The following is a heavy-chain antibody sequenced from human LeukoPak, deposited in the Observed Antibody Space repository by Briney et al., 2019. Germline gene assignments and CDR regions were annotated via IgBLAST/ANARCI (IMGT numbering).Heavy chain of an antibody. Sequence: ASVNVSCKASGYSFTSNYIHWVRQAPGQGLEWMGMIYPRDGSTSYAQKFQGRVTVTRDTSTSTVHMELSGLRSEDTAVYYCARDRDDYYFDYWGQGTLVTVSS. CDR1: GYSFTSNY. CDR2: IYPRDGST. J-gene: IGHJ4*02. D-gene: IGHD1-1*01. V-gene: IGHV1-46*01. CDR3: ARDRDDYYFDY.